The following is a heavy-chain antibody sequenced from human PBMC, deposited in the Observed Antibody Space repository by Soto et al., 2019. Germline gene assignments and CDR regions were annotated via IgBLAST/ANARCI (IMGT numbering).Heavy chain of an antibody. Sequence: ELQLVASGGGLVQPGGSLRLSCAPSGFTVSNNYVRWVRQAPGKALEWVSLIFSKGDTRYADSVKGRFTISRDSSSNTLYLQMNSLRVEDTDVYYCARDGTYNWVGGQGIHVTVSP. D-gene: IGHD1-1*01. V-gene: IGHV3-66*01. CDR1: GFTVSNNY. CDR3: ARDGTYNWV. J-gene: IGHJ4*02. CDR2: IFSKGDT.